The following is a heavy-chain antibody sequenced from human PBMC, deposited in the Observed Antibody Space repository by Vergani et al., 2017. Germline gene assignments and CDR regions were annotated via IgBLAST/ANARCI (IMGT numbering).Heavy chain of an antibody. CDR2: ISSSSSYI. CDR1: GFTFSSYS. J-gene: IGHJ4*02. Sequence: VQLVESGGGLVKPGGSLRLSCAASGFTFSSYSMNWVRQAPGKGLEWVSSISSSSSYIYYADSVKGRFTISRDNAKNSLYLKMNSLRAEDTAVYYCVRADHHQLAAYWGQGTLVTVSS. D-gene: IGHD6-6*01. CDR3: VRADHHQLAAY. V-gene: IGHV3-21*01.